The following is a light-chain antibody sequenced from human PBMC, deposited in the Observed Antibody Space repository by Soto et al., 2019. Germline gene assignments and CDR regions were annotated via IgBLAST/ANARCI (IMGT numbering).Light chain of an antibody. J-gene: IGKJ1*01. Sequence: EIVMTQSPATLSVSPGERANLSCRGSQSVSSNLAWYQQKPGQAPRLLIYGASTRATGIPARFSGSGSGTEFTLTISSLQSEDFAVYYCQQYNNWPSGTFGQGTKVEIK. CDR2: GAS. CDR1: QSVSSN. CDR3: QQYNNWPSGT. V-gene: IGKV3-15*01.